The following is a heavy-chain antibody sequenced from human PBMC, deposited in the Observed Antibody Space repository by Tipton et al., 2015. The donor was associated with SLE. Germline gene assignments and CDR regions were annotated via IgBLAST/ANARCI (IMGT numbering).Heavy chain of an antibody. Sequence: QLVQSGGGVVQPGRSLRLSCAASGFTSSSYAMHWVRQAPGKGLEWVAVISYDGSNKYYADSVKGRFTISRDNSKNTLYLQMNSLRAEDTAVYYCARTKYSSSSDFDYWGQGTLVTVSS. CDR3: ARTKYSSSSDFDY. D-gene: IGHD6-6*01. V-gene: IGHV3-30-3*01. CDR1: GFTSSSYA. CDR2: ISYDGSNK. J-gene: IGHJ4*02.